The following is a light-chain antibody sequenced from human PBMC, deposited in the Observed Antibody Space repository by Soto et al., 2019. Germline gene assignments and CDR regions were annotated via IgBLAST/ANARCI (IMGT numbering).Light chain of an antibody. CDR3: SSYTTSSTVV. CDR1: NSDVGGYNY. CDR2: DVD. V-gene: IGLV2-14*01. Sequence: QSALTQPASISGSPGQSITISCTGTNSDVGGYNYVSWYQQHPGKAPKLMIYDVDNRPSGVSYRFSGSKSGKTASLTISGLQAEDEADYYCSSYTTSSTVVFGGGTKLTVL. J-gene: IGLJ2*01.